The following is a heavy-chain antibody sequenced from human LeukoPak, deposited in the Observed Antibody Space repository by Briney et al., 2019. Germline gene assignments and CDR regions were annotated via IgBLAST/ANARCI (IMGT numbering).Heavy chain of an antibody. J-gene: IGHJ4*02. CDR3: AKVIRGDSYGDY. CDR2: ISYDGSNK. D-gene: IGHD5-18*01. CDR1: GFTFSSYA. V-gene: IGHV3-30*18. Sequence: GGSLRLSCAASGFTFSSYAMSWVRQAPGKGLEWVAVISYDGSNKYYADSVKGRFTISRDNSKNTLYLQMNSLRAEDTAVYYCAKVIRGDSYGDYWGQGTLVTVSS.